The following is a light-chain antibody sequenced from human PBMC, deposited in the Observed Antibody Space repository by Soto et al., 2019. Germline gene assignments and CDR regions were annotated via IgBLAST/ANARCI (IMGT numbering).Light chain of an antibody. CDR1: SSDVGEYNF. CDR3: SSYGGSNNFV. J-gene: IGLJ1*01. Sequence: QSVLTQPPSASGSPGQSVTISCTGTSSDVGEYNFVSWYQHFPGKAPKLIIYEVTKRPSGVPDRFSGSKSGNTASLTVSGLQTDDEADYYCSSYGGSNNFVFGTGTKVTVL. V-gene: IGLV2-8*01. CDR2: EVT.